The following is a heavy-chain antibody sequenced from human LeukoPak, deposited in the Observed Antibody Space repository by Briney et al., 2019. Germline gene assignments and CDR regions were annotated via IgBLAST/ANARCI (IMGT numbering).Heavy chain of an antibody. CDR1: GFTFSTDA. CDR3: AKEYHDILTGYQTTFDY. Sequence: GGSLRLSCAASGFTFSTDAMSWVRQAPGKGLEWVSAISDNGAYMYYADSVKGRFTISRDNSKNMVYLQMNGLRAEDTATYYCAKEYHDILTGYQTTFDYWGQGTPVTVSS. CDR2: ISDNGAYM. J-gene: IGHJ4*02. D-gene: IGHD3-9*01. V-gene: IGHV3-23*01.